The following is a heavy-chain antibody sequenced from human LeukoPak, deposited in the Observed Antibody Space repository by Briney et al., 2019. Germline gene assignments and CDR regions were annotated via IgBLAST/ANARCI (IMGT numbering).Heavy chain of an antibody. V-gene: IGHV1-69*13. Sequence: ASVKVSCKASGGTFSSYAISWVRQAPGQGLEWMGGIIPIFGTANYAQKFQGRVTITADESTSTAYMELSSLRSEDTAVYYCAREFGDRGYDFWSGYIDYWGQGTLVTVSS. CDR1: GGTFSSYA. D-gene: IGHD3-3*01. J-gene: IGHJ4*02. CDR2: IIPIFGTA. CDR3: AREFGDRGYDFWSGYIDY.